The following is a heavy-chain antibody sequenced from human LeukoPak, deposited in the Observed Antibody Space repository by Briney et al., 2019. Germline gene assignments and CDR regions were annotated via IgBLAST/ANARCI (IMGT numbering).Heavy chain of an antibody. J-gene: IGHJ4*02. Sequence: SETLSLTCTVSGGSISSGGYYWSWIRQPPGKGLEWNGYIYHSGSTYYNPSLKSRVTISVDRSKNQFSLKLSSVTAADTAVYYCARGRFGENIDYWGQGTLVTVSS. CDR1: GGSISSGGYY. CDR3: ARGRFGENIDY. CDR2: IYHSGST. D-gene: IGHD3-10*01. V-gene: IGHV4-30-2*01.